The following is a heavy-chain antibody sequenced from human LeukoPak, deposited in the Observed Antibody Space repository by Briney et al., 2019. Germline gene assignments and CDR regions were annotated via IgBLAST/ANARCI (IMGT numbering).Heavy chain of an antibody. V-gene: IGHV3-74*01. D-gene: IGHD6-19*01. CDR2: INSGGDDT. Sequence: QPGGSLRLSCAASGFTFSTYWMHWVRQAPGKGLVWVSLINSGGDDTRYADSVKGRFTISRDNAKNTLYLQMNSLRAEDTAVYYCARRIGYSSGHSAVYYFDNWGQGTLVTVSS. CDR1: GFTFSTYW. CDR3: ARRIGYSSGHSAVYYFDN. J-gene: IGHJ4*02.